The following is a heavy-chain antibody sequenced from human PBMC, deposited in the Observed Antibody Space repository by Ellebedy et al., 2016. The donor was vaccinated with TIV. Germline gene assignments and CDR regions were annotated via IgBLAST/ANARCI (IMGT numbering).Heavy chain of an antibody. CDR3: ARTSARGTWFDP. J-gene: IGHJ5*02. V-gene: IGHV4-59*11. CDR2: VYYSGST. CDR1: GGSISAHY. D-gene: IGHD1-1*01. Sequence: SETLSLTXSVSGGSISAHYWSWIRQPPGKGLEWIGYVYYSGSTNYNPSLKRRVTISADTSRNQFSLNLRSVTAADTAVYYCARTSARGTWFDPWGQGTLVTVSS.